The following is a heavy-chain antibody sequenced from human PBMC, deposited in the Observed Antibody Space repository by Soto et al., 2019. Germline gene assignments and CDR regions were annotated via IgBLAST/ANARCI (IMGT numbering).Heavy chain of an antibody. Sequence: SETLSLTCTVSRGSVSSGSFYWAWIRQPPGKGLEWIGSIYYGGSTHYNPSLKSRVSISVDTSKNQFSLKLSSVTAADTAVYYCARIYSGSYYDYWGQGTLVTVSS. J-gene: IGHJ4*02. CDR3: ARIYSGSYYDY. D-gene: IGHD1-26*01. CDR1: RGSVSSGSFY. CDR2: IYYGGST. V-gene: IGHV4-39*07.